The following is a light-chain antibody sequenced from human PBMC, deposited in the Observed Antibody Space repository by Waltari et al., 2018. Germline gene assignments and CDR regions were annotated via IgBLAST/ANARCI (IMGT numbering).Light chain of an antibody. J-gene: IGLJ1*01. CDR1: ALPNQY. V-gene: IGLV3-25*03. Sequence: SYELTQPPSVSVSPGQTATITCSGDALPNQYTYWYQQKSGQAPMLVIYKDSARPSGIPERFSGSRRGTTATLTISGVRAEDEADYYCQSADISGSYVFGPGTQVFVL. CDR3: QSADISGSYV. CDR2: KDS.